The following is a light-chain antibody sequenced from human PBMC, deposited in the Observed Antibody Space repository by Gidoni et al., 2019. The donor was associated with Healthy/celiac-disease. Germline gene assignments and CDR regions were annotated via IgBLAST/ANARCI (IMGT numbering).Light chain of an antibody. CDR2: AAS. V-gene: IGKV1-39*01. CDR3: QQSYSTPFT. CDR1: QSISSY. Sequence: DIQMTQSPSSLSASVGDRVTITCRASQSISSYLNWYQQKPGKAPKLLIYAASRLQSGVPSRFSGSGSGTDFTLTISSLQPEDFATYYCQQSYSTPFTFGPXTKVDI. J-gene: IGKJ3*01.